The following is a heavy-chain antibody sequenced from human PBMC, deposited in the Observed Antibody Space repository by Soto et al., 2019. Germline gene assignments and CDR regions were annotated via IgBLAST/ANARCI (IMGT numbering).Heavy chain of an antibody. Sequence: SETLSLTCTVSGGSIGSYYWSWIRQPPGKGLEWIGNMYHSGITNYNPSLKSRATISLDASKNQVALELTSVTAADSAVYFCAREVGQTSSSDAFDIWGQGTMVTVSS. V-gene: IGHV4-59*08. CDR2: MYHSGIT. D-gene: IGHD6-6*01. CDR1: GGSIGSYY. J-gene: IGHJ3*02. CDR3: AREVGQTSSSDAFDI.